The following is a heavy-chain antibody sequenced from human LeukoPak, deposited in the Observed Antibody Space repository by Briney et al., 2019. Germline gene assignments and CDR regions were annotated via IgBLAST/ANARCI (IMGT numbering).Heavy chain of an antibody. V-gene: IGHV3-23*01. D-gene: IGHD6-19*01. CDR3: AKDQYSSGWYFDY. CDR1: GFTFSSYA. CDR2: ISGSGGST. Sequence: GGSLRLSCAASGFTFSSYAMSWVRQAPGKGLEWVSAISGSGGSTYYADSVRGRFTISRDNSKNTLYLQMNSLRVEDAAIYYCAKDQYSSGWYFDYWGQGTLVTVSS. J-gene: IGHJ4*02.